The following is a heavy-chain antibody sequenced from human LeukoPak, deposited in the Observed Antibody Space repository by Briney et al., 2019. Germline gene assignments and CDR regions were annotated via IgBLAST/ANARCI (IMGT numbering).Heavy chain of an antibody. J-gene: IGHJ4*02. V-gene: IGHV3-74*01. D-gene: IGHD3-22*01. CDR3: AGKLEGRFEEDNSGLKR. CDR2: INEDGSHT. CDR1: EFTFSSYW. Sequence: GGSLRLSCAVPEFTFSSYWMHWVRQAPGKGLMWVARINEDGSHTAYADSVRGRFTISRHNAKNTLYLQMNSLRAEDTAVYYCAGKLEGRFEEDNSGLKRWGQGTLVTVS.